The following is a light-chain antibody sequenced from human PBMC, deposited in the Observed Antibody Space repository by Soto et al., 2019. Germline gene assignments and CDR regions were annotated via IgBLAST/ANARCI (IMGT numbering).Light chain of an antibody. Sequence: DIVMTQSPDSLAVSLGERATINCKSSQSVLYSSNNKNYLAWYQQKPGQPPKQLIYWASTRESGVPDRFSGSGSGTDFTLTISSLQAEDVAVYYCQQYYSTLITFGQGTRLEIK. V-gene: IGKV4-1*01. CDR1: QSVLYSSNNKNY. J-gene: IGKJ5*01. CDR2: WAS. CDR3: QQYYSTLIT.